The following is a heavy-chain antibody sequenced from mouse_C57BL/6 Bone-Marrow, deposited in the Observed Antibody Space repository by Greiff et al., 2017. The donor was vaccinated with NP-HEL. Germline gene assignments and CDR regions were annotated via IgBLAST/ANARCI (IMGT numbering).Heavy chain of an antibody. V-gene: IGHV15-2*01. CDR2: ILPSIGRT. Sequence: QVQLQQSGSELRSPGSSVKLSCKDFDSEVFPIAYMSWVRQKPGHGFEWIGGILPSIGRTIYGEKFEDKATLDADTLSNTAYLELNSLTSEDSAIYYCARGYLGSSYVEDFDYWGQGTTLTVSS. D-gene: IGHD1-1*01. CDR1: DSEVFPIAY. CDR3: ARGYLGSSYVEDFDY. J-gene: IGHJ2*01.